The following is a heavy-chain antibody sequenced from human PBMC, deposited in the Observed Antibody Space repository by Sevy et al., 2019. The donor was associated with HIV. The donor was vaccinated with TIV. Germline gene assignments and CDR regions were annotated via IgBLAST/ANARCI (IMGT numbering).Heavy chain of an antibody. D-gene: IGHD3-10*01. CDR2: ISGSGGST. V-gene: IGHV3-23*01. Sequence: GGSLRLSCAASGFTFSSYAMSWVRQAPGEGLEWVSAISGSGGSTYYADSVKGRFTISRDNSKNTLYLQMNSLRAEDTAVYYCAKFGDYSRDFDYWGQGTLVTVSS. CDR3: AKFGDYSRDFDY. CDR1: GFTFSSYA. J-gene: IGHJ4*02.